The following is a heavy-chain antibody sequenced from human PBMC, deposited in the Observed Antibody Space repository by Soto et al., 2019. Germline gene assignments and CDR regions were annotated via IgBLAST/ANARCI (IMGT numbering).Heavy chain of an antibody. J-gene: IGHJ3*02. V-gene: IGHV1-69*13. Sequence: ASVKVSCKASGGTFSSYAISWVRQAPGQGLEWMGGIIPIFGTANYAQKFQGRVTITADESTSTAYMELSSLRSEDTAVYYCARDPSRVYYYDSSVSDAFDIWGQGAMVTV. CDR1: GGTFSSYA. CDR3: ARDPSRVYYYDSSVSDAFDI. D-gene: IGHD3-22*01. CDR2: IIPIFGTA.